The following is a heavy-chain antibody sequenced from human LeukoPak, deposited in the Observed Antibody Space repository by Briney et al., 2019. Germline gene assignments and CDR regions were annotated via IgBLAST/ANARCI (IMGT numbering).Heavy chain of an antibody. V-gene: IGHV1-18*01. J-gene: IGHJ4*02. CDR2: ISAYNGNT. Sequence: ASVKVSCKASGYTFTSYGISWVRQAPGQGLEWMGWISAYNGNTNYAQKLQGRVTMTTDTSTSTAYMELRSLRSDDTAVYYCAREEGIAAAGTRSDYWGQGTLVTVSS. CDR1: GYTFTSYG. D-gene: IGHD6-13*01. CDR3: AREEGIAAAGTRSDY.